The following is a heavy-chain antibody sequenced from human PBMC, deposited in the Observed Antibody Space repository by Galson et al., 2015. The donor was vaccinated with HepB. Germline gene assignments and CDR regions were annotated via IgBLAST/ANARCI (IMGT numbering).Heavy chain of an antibody. CDR3: AKDPTTVVTPYPEL. V-gene: IGHV1-2*02. CDR1: GYTFIGHW. Sequence: SVKVSCKASGYTFIGHWIHWVRQAPGQGLEWMGWINPNSGGTNFAQKFQGRITMTRDTSINTVFMEVKRLRSDDTAVYYCAKDPTTVVTPYPELWGQGTLVTVSS. D-gene: IGHD4-23*01. J-gene: IGHJ4*02. CDR2: INPNSGGT.